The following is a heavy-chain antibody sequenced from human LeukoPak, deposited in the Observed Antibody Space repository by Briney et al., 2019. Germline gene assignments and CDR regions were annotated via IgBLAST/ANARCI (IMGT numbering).Heavy chain of an antibody. V-gene: IGHV3-23*01. Sequence: GGSLTLSCAASGFTFSSYAMSWVRQAPGKGPGWVSGISPSGGGAYYADSVKGRFTLSRDTSKNTLYLQMDSLRAEDTAIYYCAKDRPLRYFGGAIDYWGQGTLVTVSS. CDR3: AKDRPLRYFGGAIDY. J-gene: IGHJ4*02. D-gene: IGHD3-9*01. CDR1: GFTFSSYA. CDR2: ISPSGGGA.